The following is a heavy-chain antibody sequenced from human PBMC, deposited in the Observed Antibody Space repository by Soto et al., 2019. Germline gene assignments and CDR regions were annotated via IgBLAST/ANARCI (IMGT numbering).Heavy chain of an antibody. V-gene: IGHV3-30-3*01. CDR3: ARAAARRYDYYGMDV. CDR1: GFTFSSYA. J-gene: IGHJ6*02. CDR2: ISYDGSNK. Sequence: PGGSLRLSCAASGFTFSSYAMHWVRQAPGKGLEWVAVISYDGSNKYYADSVKGRFTISRDNSKNTLYLQMNSLRAEDTAVYYCARAAARRYDYYGMDVWGQGTTVTVSS. D-gene: IGHD6-6*01.